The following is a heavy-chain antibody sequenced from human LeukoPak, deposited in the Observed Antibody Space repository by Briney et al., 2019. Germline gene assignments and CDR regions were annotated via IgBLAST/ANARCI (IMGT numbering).Heavy chain of an antibody. CDR1: GYSFSSYW. Sequence: GESLKISCKGAGYSFSSYWIGWVRQMPGKALEGMGIIYPGDSETRYSPSFHGQAIMSADKSINTAYLQWSSLKASDTAIYYCARWTGIYLANYFDFWGQGTLVTVSS. CDR3: ARWTGIYLANYFDF. CDR2: IYPGDSET. J-gene: IGHJ4*02. D-gene: IGHD3-3*01. V-gene: IGHV5-51*01.